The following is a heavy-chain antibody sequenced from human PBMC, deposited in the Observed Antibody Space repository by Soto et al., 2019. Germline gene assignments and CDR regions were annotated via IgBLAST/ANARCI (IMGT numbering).Heavy chain of an antibody. CDR3: SIGSWSAETFDV. Sequence: QGHLIQSGAEVKKPGSSVKVSCKAAGGTFNTYTLFWVRQAPGLGLEWMGRIIPMLPVTNSAQKFQGRLTLTAHKSTGTAFMELTSLTSDDTAVSYCSIGSWSAETFDVWGQGTMVTVSS. V-gene: IGHV1-69*02. CDR2: IIPMLPVT. CDR1: GGTFNTYT. D-gene: IGHD2-2*01. J-gene: IGHJ3*01.